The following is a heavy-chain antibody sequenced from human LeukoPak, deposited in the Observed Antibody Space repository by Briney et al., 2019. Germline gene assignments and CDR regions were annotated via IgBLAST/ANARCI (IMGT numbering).Heavy chain of an antibody. J-gene: IGHJ3*01. CDR3: ARGKAASGDVFDF. CDR2: INPSGGST. CDR1: GYPFTTYY. D-gene: IGHD2-15*01. V-gene: IGHV1-46*01. Sequence: ASVKVSCKAFGYPFTTYYMHWLRQAPGQGLQWMGIINPSGGSTTYAQKFQGRVTMTRDTPTVTAYMELSSLRSEDTAVYYCARGKAASGDVFDFWGQGTMVTVSS.